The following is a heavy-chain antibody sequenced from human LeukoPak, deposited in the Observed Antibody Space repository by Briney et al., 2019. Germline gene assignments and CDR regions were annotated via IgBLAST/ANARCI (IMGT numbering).Heavy chain of an antibody. CDR3: ARDLNWERRNCSGCSCYSRIDY. J-gene: IGHJ4*02. CDR2: IYTSGRT. CDR1: GGSLSSYY. V-gene: IGHV4-4*07. Sequence: PSETLSLTRTVSGGSLSSYYWSWIRQPAGKGLEWIGRIYTSGRTNYNTSLKSRVTISVDTSKNQFSLKLSSVTAADTAVYYCARDLNWERRNCSGCSCYSRIDYWGQGTLVTVSS. D-gene: IGHD2-15*01.